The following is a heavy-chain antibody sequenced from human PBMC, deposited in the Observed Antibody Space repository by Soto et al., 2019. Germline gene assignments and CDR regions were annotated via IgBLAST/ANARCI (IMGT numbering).Heavy chain of an antibody. D-gene: IGHD3-16*01. CDR2: IIPIFGTA. V-gene: IGHV1-69*13. Sequence: SVKVSCKASGGTFSSYAISWVRQAPGQGLEWMGGIIPIFGTANYAQKFQGRVTITADESTSTAYMELSSLRSEDTAVYYCARDPYAHGGMDVWGQGTTVTVS. J-gene: IGHJ6*02. CDR3: ARDPYAHGGMDV. CDR1: GGTFSSYA.